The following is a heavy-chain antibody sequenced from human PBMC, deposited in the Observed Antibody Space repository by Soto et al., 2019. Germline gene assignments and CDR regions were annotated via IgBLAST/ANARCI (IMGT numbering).Heavy chain of an antibody. CDR1: GYNFASYW. Sequence: GESLKISCKASGYNFASYWIAWVRQMPGKGLEWMGIIYPGDSDTTYSPSFQGQVIISTDKSISTAYLQWSSLKASDTAMYYCARHTTLGTFDYWGQGTLVTVSS. J-gene: IGHJ4*02. V-gene: IGHV5-51*01. CDR3: ARHTTLGTFDY. CDR2: IYPGDSDT. D-gene: IGHD1-26*01.